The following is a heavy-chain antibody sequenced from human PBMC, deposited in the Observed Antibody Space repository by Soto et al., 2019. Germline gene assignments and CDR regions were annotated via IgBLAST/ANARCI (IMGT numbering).Heavy chain of an antibody. D-gene: IGHD6-13*01. Sequence: PGGSLRLSCAASGFTFSSYSMNWVRQAPGKGLEWVSSISSSSSYIYYADSVKGRFTISRDNAKNSLYLQMNSLRAEDTAVYYCARDRTAAAATGDYRGQGTLVTVSS. CDR2: ISSSSSYI. CDR3: ARDRTAAAATGDY. V-gene: IGHV3-21*01. CDR1: GFTFSSYS. J-gene: IGHJ4*02.